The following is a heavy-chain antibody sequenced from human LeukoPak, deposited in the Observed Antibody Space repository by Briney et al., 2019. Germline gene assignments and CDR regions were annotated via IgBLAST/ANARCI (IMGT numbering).Heavy chain of an antibody. J-gene: IGHJ4*02. CDR3: ASHPYYYDSSGYYVDY. CDR2: IIPILGIA. Sequence: SVKVSCKASGGSFSSYAISWVRQAPGQGLEWMGRIIPILGIANYAQKFQGRVTITADKSTSTAYMELSSLRSEDTAAYYCASHPYYYDSSGYYVDYWGQRTLVTVSS. D-gene: IGHD3-22*01. CDR1: GGSFSSYA. V-gene: IGHV1-69*04.